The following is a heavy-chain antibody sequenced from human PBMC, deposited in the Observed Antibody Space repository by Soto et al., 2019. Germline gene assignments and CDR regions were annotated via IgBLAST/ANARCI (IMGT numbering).Heavy chain of an antibody. D-gene: IGHD4-17*01. V-gene: IGHV3-53*01. J-gene: IGHJ6*02. CDR3: ARRLRYYGMDV. CDR2: IYSGGST. CDR1: GFTVSSNY. Sequence: QAGGSLRLSCAASGFTVSSNYMSWVRQAPGKGLEWVSVIYSGGSTYYADSVKGRFTISRDNSKNTLYLQMNSLRAEDTAVYYCARRLRYYGMDVWGQGTTVTVSS.